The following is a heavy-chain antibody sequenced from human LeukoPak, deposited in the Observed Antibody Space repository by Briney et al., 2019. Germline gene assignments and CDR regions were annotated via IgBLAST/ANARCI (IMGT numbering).Heavy chain of an antibody. CDR2: MNPNSGNT. CDR1: RYTFTSYD. CDR3: ARNNYGSNRWFDP. Sequence: ASVKVSCKAARYTFTSYDMNWVRQATGQGLEWMGWMNPNSGNTGYAQKFQGRVTMTRNTSISTAYMELSSLRSEDTAVYYCARNNYGSNRWFDPWGQGNLVTVSS. D-gene: IGHD4/OR15-4a*01. J-gene: IGHJ5*02. V-gene: IGHV1-8*01.